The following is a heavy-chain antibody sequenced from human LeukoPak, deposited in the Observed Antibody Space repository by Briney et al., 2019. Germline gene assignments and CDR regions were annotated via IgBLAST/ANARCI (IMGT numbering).Heavy chain of an antibody. CDR3: AKGSGLYSPFDY. CDR2: IRYDGSNK. D-gene: IGHD5-18*01. Sequence: PGGSLRLSCAASGFTFSSYGMHWVRQAPGKGLEWVAFIRYDGSNKYYADSVKGRFTISRDNSKNTLYLQMNSLRAEDTAVYYCAKGSGLYSPFDYWGQGTLVTVSS. V-gene: IGHV3-30*02. CDR1: GFTFSSYG. J-gene: IGHJ4*02.